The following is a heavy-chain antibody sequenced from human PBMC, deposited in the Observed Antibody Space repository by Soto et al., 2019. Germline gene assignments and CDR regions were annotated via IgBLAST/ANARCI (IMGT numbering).Heavy chain of an antibody. CDR1: GGSISSSSYY. J-gene: IGHJ4*02. Sequence: SETLSLTCTVSGGSISSSSYYWGWIRQPPGKGLEWIGSIYYSGSTYYNPSLKSRVTISVDTSKNQFSLKLSSVTAADTAVYYCARVVRGVIIHFDYWGQGTLVTVS. CDR2: IYYSGST. CDR3: ARVVRGVIIHFDY. D-gene: IGHD3-10*01. V-gene: IGHV4-39*01.